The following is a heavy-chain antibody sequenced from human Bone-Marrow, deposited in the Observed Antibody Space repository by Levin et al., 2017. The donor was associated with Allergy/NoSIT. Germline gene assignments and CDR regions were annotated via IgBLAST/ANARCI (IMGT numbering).Heavy chain of an antibody. CDR2: IKLDGSEK. V-gene: IGHV3-7*03. CDR3: ARNIPVTDLGF. Sequence: PGGSLRLSCTASGFTFSTYWMSWVRQAPGKGLEWVASIKLDGSEKYFVESVKGRFTISRDNSKNTLYLQMNSLRTEDTAVYHCARNIPVTDLGFWGRGTLVTVSS. CDR1: GFTFSTYW. D-gene: IGHD1-14*01. J-gene: IGHJ4*02.